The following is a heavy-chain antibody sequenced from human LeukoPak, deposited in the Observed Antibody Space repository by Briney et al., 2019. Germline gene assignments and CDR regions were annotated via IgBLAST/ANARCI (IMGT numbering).Heavy chain of an antibody. CDR3: AKGIYSSGWSYFDY. CDR1: GFTFSTYE. V-gene: IGHV3-48*03. Sequence: GGSLRLSCAASGFTFSTYEMNWVRQAPGKGLEWVSYISNSANTIYYADSVKGRFTISRDNAKNSLYLQMNSLRAEDTAVYYCAKGIYSSGWSYFDYWGHGTLVTVSS. D-gene: IGHD6-19*01. J-gene: IGHJ4*01. CDR2: ISNSANTI.